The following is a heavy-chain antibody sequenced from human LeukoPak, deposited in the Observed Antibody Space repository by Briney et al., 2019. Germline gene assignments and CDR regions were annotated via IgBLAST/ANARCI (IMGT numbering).Heavy chain of an antibody. CDR1: GGSFSGYY. Sequence: SETLSLTCAVYGGSFSGYYWSWIRQPPGKGLEWIGEINHSGSTNYNPSLKSRVTISVDTSKNQFSLKLSSVTAADTAVYYYARVPKGYCSSTSCYNRYYYGMDVWGKGTTVTVSS. J-gene: IGHJ6*04. D-gene: IGHD2-2*02. CDR2: INHSGST. V-gene: IGHV4-34*01. CDR3: ARVPKGYCSSTSCYNRYYYGMDV.